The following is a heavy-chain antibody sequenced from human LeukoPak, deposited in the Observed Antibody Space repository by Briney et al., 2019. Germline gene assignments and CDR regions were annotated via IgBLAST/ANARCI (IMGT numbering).Heavy chain of an antibody. CDR3: ATSRFSGGLGRFDH. J-gene: IGHJ5*02. D-gene: IGHD3-10*01. CDR2: VYHSGST. Sequence: SSETLSLTCTVSGNSISSGYYWGWIRQPPGQGLEWIGSVYHSGSTSYNPSLKSRVIISVDTSENQISLKLSSVTAADTAVYYCATSRFSGGLGRFDHWGQGTLVTVSS. V-gene: IGHV4-38-2*02. CDR1: GNSISSGYY.